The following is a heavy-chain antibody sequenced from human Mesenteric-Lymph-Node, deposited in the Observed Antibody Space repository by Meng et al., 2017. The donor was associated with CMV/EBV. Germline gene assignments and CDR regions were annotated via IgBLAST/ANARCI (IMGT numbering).Heavy chain of an antibody. D-gene: IGHD6-13*01. V-gene: IGHV3-7*01. CDR3: ARARGGYSSSWPRGGAFDI. CDR1: GFTISPDY. J-gene: IGHJ3*02. CDR2: INQDGSEE. Sequence: GESLKISCTVSGFTISPDYMTWVRQTPGKGLEWVANINQDGSEEFSVDSVKGRFTISRDNAKNSLYLQMNSLRAEDTAVYYCARARGGYSSSWPRGGAFDIWGQGTMVTVSS.